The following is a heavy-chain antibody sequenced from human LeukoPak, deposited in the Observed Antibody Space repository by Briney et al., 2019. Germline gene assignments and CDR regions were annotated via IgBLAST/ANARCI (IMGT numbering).Heavy chain of an antibody. CDR1: GGSFSGYY. J-gene: IGHJ4*02. CDR3: ARGVSYDFWSGYYTLYYFDY. CDR2: INHSGST. Sequence: PSETLSLTCAVYGGSFSGYYWSWIRQPPGKGLEWIGEINHSGSTNYNPSLKSRVTISVDTSKNQFSLKLSSVTAADTAVYYCARGVSYDFWSGYYTLYYFDYWGQGTLVTVSS. D-gene: IGHD3-3*01. V-gene: IGHV4-34*01.